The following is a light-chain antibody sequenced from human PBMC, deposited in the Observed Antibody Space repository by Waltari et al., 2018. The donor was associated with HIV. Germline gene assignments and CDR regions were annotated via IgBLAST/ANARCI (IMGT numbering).Light chain of an antibody. CDR3: MQYAHWPHT. V-gene: IGKV2-30*01. CDR1: PSPFSTWGEYT. Sequence: DVVLTQSPPSLPVTVGQPASISCTSSPSPFSTWGEYTLEWHHRRPGQSPRRLISKPSNRDFGVPDRFSGSGAGTDFSLKISRVEPEDVGIYYCMQYAHWPHTFGQGTRLEI. CDR2: KPS. J-gene: IGKJ2*01.